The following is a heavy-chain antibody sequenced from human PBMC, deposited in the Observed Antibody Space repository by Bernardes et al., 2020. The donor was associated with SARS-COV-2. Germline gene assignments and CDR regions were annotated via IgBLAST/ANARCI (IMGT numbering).Heavy chain of an antibody. CDR2: INPSGGST. CDR3: ARQSSIVVVPAAMDV. V-gene: IGHV1-46*01. CDR1: GYTFTSYY. J-gene: IGHJ6*02. D-gene: IGHD2-2*01. Sequence: ASVKVSCMASGYTFTSYYMHWVRQAPGQGLEWMGIINPSGGSTSYAQKFQGRVTMTRDTSTSTVYMELSSLRSEDTAVYYCARQSSIVVVPAAMDVWGQGTTVTVSS.